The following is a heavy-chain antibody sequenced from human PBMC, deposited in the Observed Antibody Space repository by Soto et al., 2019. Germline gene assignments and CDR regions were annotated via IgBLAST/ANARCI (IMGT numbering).Heavy chain of an antibody. J-gene: IGHJ4*02. CDR2: ISYDGSNK. CDR1: GFTFSSYA. CDR3: ARVGIAVEDY. D-gene: IGHD6-19*01. Sequence: GALRLSCAASGFTFSSYAMHWVRQAPGKGLEWVAVISYDGSNKYYADSVKGRFTISRDNSKNTLYLQMNSLRAEDTAVYYCARVGIAVEDYWGQGTLVTVSS. V-gene: IGHV3-30-3*01.